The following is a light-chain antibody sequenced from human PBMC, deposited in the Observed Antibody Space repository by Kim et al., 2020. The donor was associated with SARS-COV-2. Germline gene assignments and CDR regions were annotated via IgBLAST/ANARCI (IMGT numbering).Light chain of an antibody. Sequence: GQSVTISGTGTSSDVGAYQFVSWYQQHPGKAPKLIISDVTTRPSGVPDRFSGSKSVNTASLTISGLQAEDEAEYYCCSYAGDYSFVFGTGTKVTVL. J-gene: IGLJ1*01. CDR2: DVT. CDR3: CSYAGDYSFV. V-gene: IGLV2-11*03. CDR1: SSDVGAYQF.